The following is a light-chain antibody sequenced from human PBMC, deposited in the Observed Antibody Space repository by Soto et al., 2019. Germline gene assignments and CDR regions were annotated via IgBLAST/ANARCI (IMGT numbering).Light chain of an antibody. CDR3: QQYGDSPLT. CDR1: QSVTNSR. Sequence: EIVLTQSPGTLSLSPGERATLSCRASQSVTNSRLAWYQQKPGQAPKVLIYGGSNRATGIPDRFSGSGSGTDFTLTISRLEPEDFAVYYCQQYGDSPLTFGGGTKLEIK. CDR2: GGS. V-gene: IGKV3-20*01. J-gene: IGKJ4*01.